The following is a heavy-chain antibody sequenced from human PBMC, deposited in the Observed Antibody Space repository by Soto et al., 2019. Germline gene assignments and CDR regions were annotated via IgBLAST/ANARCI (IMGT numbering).Heavy chain of an antibody. V-gene: IGHV3-30*18. D-gene: IGHD3-10*01. CDR3: AKCVFRWFGELPLHYYYYYGMDV. CDR1: GFTFSSYG. CDR2: ISYDGSNK. J-gene: IGHJ6*02. Sequence: GGSLRLSCAASGFTFSSYGMHWVRQAPGKGLEWVAVISYDGSNKYYADSVKGRFTISRDNSKNTLYLQMNSLRAEDTAVYYCAKCVFRWFGELPLHYYYYYGMDVWGQGTTVTVPS.